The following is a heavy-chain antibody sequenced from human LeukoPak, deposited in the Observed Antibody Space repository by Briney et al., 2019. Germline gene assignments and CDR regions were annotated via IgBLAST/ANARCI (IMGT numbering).Heavy chain of an antibody. CDR1: GFTFSTFA. V-gene: IGHV3-23*01. Sequence: PGGSLRLSCAASGFTFSTFAMIWVRQPPGKGLEWGSSIFPSGGEIHYADSGRGRFTISRDNSKNTLYLQMNSLRAEDTAVYYCAKDPKGLVTRGSGSVLFDYWGQGTLVTVSS. CDR2: IFPSGGEI. J-gene: IGHJ4*02. D-gene: IGHD3-22*01. CDR3: AKDPKGLVTRGSGSVLFDY.